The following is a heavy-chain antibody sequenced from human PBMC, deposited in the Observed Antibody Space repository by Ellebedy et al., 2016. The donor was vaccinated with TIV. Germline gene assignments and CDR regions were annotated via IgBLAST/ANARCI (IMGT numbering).Heavy chain of an antibody. Sequence: MPSETLSLTCTVSGGSISSSAYYWGFIRPPPGRGLEWIGTISYSGNTYYNPSLESRVTISVDTSKNQFSLKLSPVTAADTAVYYCARDGGSSERAYFDSWGQGTLVTVSS. CDR3: ARDGGSSERAYFDS. CDR1: GGSISSSAYY. V-gene: IGHV4-39*07. J-gene: IGHJ4*02. CDR2: ISYSGNT. D-gene: IGHD6-6*01.